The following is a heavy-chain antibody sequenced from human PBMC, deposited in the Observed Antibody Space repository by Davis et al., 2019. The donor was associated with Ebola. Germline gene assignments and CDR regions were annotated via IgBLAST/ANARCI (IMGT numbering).Heavy chain of an antibody. J-gene: IGHJ6*02. CDR2: ISSSGSTI. Sequence: GGSLRLSCAASGFTFSDYYMSWIRQAPGKGLEWVSYISSSGSTIYYADSVKGRFTISRDNAKNSLYLQMNSLRAEDTAVYYCASLVLTDVWGMDVWGQGTTVTVSS. V-gene: IGHV3-11*01. D-gene: IGHD3-9*01. CDR3: ASLVLTDVWGMDV. CDR1: GFTFSDYY.